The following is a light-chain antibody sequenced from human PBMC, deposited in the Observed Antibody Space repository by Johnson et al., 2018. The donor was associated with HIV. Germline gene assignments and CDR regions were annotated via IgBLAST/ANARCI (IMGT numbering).Light chain of an antibody. J-gene: IGLJ1*01. CDR1: SSNVGNNY. CDR2: DNN. V-gene: IGLV1-51*01. CDR3: GTWDTRLSGYV. Sequence: QSVLTQPPSVSAAPGQKVTISCSGSSSNVGNNYVSWYQQLPGTAPKLLIYDNNKRPSGIPDRFSGSKSGTSATLGITGLQTGDEADYYCGTWDTRLSGYVF.